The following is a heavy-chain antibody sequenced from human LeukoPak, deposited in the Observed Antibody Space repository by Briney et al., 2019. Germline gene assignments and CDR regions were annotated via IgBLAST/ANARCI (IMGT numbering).Heavy chain of an antibody. J-gene: IGHJ5*02. V-gene: IGHV4-59*01. CDR3: ARVGIYYDSSSFDP. CDR1: GGSISSYY. Sequence: TSETPSLTCTVSGGSISSYYWSWIRQPPGKGLEWIGYIYYSGSTNYNPSLKSRVTISVDTSKNQFSLKLSSVTAADTAVYYCARVGIYYDSSSFDPWGQGTLVTVSS. D-gene: IGHD3-22*01. CDR2: IYYSGST.